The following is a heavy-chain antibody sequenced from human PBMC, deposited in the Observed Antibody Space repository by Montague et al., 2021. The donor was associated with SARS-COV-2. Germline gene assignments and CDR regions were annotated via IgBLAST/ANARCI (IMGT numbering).Heavy chain of an antibody. Sequence: SETLSLTCTVSGGSISSGDYYWSWIRQPPGKGLEWIGYIYYSGSTNYNPSLKSRVTISVDTSKNQFSLKLSSVTAADTAVYYCARVFPRWLQFDPYFDYWGQGTLVTVSS. J-gene: IGHJ4*02. CDR3: ARVFPRWLQFDPYFDY. V-gene: IGHV4-61*08. CDR2: IYYSGST. CDR1: GGSISSGDYY. D-gene: IGHD5-24*01.